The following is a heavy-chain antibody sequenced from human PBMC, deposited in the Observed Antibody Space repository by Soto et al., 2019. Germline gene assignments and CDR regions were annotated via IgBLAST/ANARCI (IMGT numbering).Heavy chain of an antibody. Sequence: LRLSCAASGFTFDDYAMHWVRQAPGKGLEWVSGISWNSGSIGYADSVKGRFTISRDNAKNSLYLQMNSLRAEDTAMYYCAKGWSYYYYGMDVWGQGTTVTVSS. CDR3: AKGWSYYYYGMDV. CDR1: GFTFDDYA. CDR2: ISWNSGSI. D-gene: IGHD2-8*01. J-gene: IGHJ6*02. V-gene: IGHV3-9*01.